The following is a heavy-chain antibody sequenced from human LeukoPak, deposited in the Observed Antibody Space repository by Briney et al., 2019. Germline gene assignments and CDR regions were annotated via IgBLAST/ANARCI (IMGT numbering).Heavy chain of an antibody. Sequence: SGTLSLTCAVSGGSISSSNWWSWVRQPPGKGLEWIGSIYYSGSTYYNPSLKSRVTISVDTSKNQFSLKLSSVTAADTAVYYCARLYLGVWAAADFDYWGQGTLVTVSS. V-gene: IGHV4-4*02. CDR3: ARLYLGVWAAADFDY. D-gene: IGHD6-13*01. CDR2: IYYSGST. J-gene: IGHJ4*02. CDR1: GGSISSSNW.